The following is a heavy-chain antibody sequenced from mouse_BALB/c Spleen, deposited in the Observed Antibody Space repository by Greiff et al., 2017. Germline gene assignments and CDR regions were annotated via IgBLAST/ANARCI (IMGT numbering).Heavy chain of an antibody. Sequence: QVQLQHPGAELVKPGASVKLSCKASGYTFTSYWMHWVKQRPGQGLEWIGEIDPSDSYTNYNQKFKGKATLTVDKSSSTAYMQLSSLTSEDSAVYYCARYPHAMDYWGQGTSVTVSS. V-gene: IGHV1-69*02. CDR2: IDPSDSYT. J-gene: IGHJ4*01. CDR1: GYTFTSYW. CDR3: ARYPHAMDY.